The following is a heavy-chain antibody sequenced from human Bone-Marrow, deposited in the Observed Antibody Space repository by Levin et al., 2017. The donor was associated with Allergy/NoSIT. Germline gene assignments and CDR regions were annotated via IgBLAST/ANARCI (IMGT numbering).Heavy chain of an antibody. CDR1: GFVFDDYA. CDR3: AKDQGLYPHHFDS. D-gene: IGHD2-8*01. V-gene: IGHV3-9*01. Sequence: SLKISCAASGFVFDDYAMHWVRQAPGKGLEWVAGIDYFGGTINYADSVRGRFTISRDNAKNSLYLQMNSLRVEDTAFYYCAKDQGLYPHHFDSWGQGALVTVSS. CDR2: IDYFGGTI. J-gene: IGHJ4*02.